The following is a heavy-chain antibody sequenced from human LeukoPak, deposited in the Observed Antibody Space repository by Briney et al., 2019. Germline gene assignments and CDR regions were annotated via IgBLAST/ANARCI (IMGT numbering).Heavy chain of an antibody. D-gene: IGHD6-13*01. CDR3: ARDGYSSSLNLGY. Sequence: GGSLRLSCAASGFTFSSYAMHWVRQAPGKGLEWVAVISYDGSNKHYADSVKGRFTISRDNSKNTLYLQMNSLRAEDTAVYYCARDGYSSSLNLGYWGQGTLVTVSS. J-gene: IGHJ4*02. CDR1: GFTFSSYA. V-gene: IGHV3-30-3*01. CDR2: ISYDGSNK.